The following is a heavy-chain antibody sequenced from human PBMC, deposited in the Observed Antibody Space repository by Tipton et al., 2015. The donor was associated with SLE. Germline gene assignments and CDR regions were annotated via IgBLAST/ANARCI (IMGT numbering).Heavy chain of an antibody. J-gene: IGHJ4*02. CDR1: GGSFSGYY. Sequence: TLFLTCAVYGGSFSGYYWSWIRQPPGKGLEWIGYIYYSGSTNYNPSLKSRVTISVDTSKNQFSLKLSSVTAADTAVYYCARGDCSSTSCLDYWGQGTLVTGSS. D-gene: IGHD2-2*01. CDR3: ARGDCSSTSCLDY. V-gene: IGHV4-59*01. CDR2: IYYSGST.